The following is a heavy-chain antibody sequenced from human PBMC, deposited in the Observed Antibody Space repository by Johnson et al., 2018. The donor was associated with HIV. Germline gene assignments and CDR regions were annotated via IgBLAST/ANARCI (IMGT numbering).Heavy chain of an antibody. CDR1: GFTVSSNY. CDR2: IYSGGST. J-gene: IGHJ3*01. D-gene: IGHD6-13*01. Sequence: EMHLVESGGGLVQPGGSLRLSCAASGFTVSSNYMSWVRQAPGKGLEWVSVIYSGGSTYYADSAGGRFTISRDNSRNTLYLQISSRRVEDTAMYYCARDGESQQLPLGDAFDVWGQGTMVTVYS. V-gene: IGHV3-66*01. CDR3: ARDGESQQLPLGDAFDV.